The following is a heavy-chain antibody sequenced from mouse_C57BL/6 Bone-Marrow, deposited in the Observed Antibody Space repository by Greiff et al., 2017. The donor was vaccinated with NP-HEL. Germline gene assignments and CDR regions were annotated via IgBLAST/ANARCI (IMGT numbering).Heavy chain of an antibody. V-gene: IGHV5-9-1*02. CDR1: GFTFSSYA. D-gene: IGHD1-1*01. CDR3: TREGAFITTVVAPYFDY. Sequence: EVKVVESGEGLVKPGGSLKLSCAASGFTFSSYAMSWVRQTPEKRLEWVAYISSGGDYIYYADTVKGRFTISRDNARNTLYLQMSSLKSEDTAMYYCTREGAFITTVVAPYFDYWGQGTTLTVSS. CDR2: ISSGGDYI. J-gene: IGHJ2*01.